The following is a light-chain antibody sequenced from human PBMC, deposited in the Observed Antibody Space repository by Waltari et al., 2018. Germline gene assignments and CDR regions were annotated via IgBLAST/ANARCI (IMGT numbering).Light chain of an antibody. V-gene: IGKV1-9*01. CDR3: QQLHSYPLT. J-gene: IGKJ4*02. CDR2: AAS. CDR1: QGIASN. Sequence: QLTQSLSSLSASVGDRVTITCRASQGIASNLAWYKQKPGKAPAPLIYAASTLQTGVPTRFSGSGSGTDFTLTISSLQAEDLAVYHCQQLHSYPLTFGGGTTVDI.